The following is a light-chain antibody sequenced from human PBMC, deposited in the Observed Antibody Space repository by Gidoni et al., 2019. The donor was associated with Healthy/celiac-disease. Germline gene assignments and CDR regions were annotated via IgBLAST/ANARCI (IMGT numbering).Light chain of an antibody. Sequence: SYELTQQPSVSVSPGQTARSTCSGDKLGDKYACWYQQKPGQSPVLVIYQDSKRPSGIPERFSGSNSGNTATLTISGTQAMDEADYYCQAWDSTVVFGGGTKLTVL. V-gene: IGLV3-1*01. CDR1: KLGDKY. CDR2: QDS. CDR3: QAWDSTVV. J-gene: IGLJ2*01.